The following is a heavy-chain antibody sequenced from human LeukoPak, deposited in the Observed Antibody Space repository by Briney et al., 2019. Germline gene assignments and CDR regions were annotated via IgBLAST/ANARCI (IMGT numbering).Heavy chain of an antibody. D-gene: IGHD3-10*01. CDR1: GYTFTGYY. Sequence: ASVKVSCKASGYTFTGYYMHWVRQAPGQGLEWMGWINPNSGGTNYARKFRGRVTMTRDTSISTAYMELSRLRSDDTAVYYCARGWGTTMVRGVNNWFDPWGQGTLVTVSS. J-gene: IGHJ5*02. CDR3: ARGWGTTMVRGVNNWFDP. V-gene: IGHV1-2*02. CDR2: INPNSGGT.